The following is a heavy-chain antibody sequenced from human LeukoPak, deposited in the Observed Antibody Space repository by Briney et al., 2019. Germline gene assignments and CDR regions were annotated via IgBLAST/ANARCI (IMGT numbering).Heavy chain of an antibody. J-gene: IGHJ4*02. CDR1: GFTFDDYG. CDR2: INWNGGST. Sequence: GGSLRLSCAASGFTFDDYGMSWVRHAPGKGLEWVSGINWNGGSTGYADSVKGRFTISRDNAKNSLYLQMNSLRAEDTALYYCARDRSMTHFDYWGQGTLVTVSS. V-gene: IGHV3-20*04. CDR3: ARDRSMTHFDY.